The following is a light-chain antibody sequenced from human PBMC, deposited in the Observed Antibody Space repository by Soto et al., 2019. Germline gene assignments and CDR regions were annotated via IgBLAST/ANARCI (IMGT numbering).Light chain of an antibody. CDR3: QQYHHWPPIN. Sequence: EIVMTHSPGTLSVSPGDRATLSCRSSQSVSSSLAWYQQKPGQAPRLLIFDASTRATGISARFSGSGSGTEFTLTISSLQSEDIAVYYCQQYHHWPPINFGQGTRLEIK. V-gene: IGKV3-15*01. CDR2: DAS. CDR1: QSVSSS. J-gene: IGKJ5*01.